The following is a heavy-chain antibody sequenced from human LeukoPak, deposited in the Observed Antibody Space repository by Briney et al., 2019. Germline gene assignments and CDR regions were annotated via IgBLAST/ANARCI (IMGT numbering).Heavy chain of an antibody. CDR1: GGSISSGFYY. CDR2: ISTTGST. CDR3: ARGGMIKVDP. Sequence: KPSETLSLTCTVSGGSISSGFYYWNWIRQPAGKGLEWIGHISTTGSTNYNPSLKSRVTISVDTSKNQFSLKLSSVTAADAAVYYCARGGMIKVDPWGQGTLVTVSS. J-gene: IGHJ5*02. V-gene: IGHV4-61*09. D-gene: IGHD3-16*01.